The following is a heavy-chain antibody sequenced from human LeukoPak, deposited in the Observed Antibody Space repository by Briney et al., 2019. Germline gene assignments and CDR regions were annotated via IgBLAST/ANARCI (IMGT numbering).Heavy chain of an antibody. CDR3: ARHVDGHYYYGMDV. Sequence: KPSETLSLTCTVSGGSISSSSYYWGWIRQPPGKGLEWIGSIYYSGNTYYNPSLKSRVTISADTSKNQFSLKLSSVTAADTAVYYCARHVDGHYYYGMDVWGQGTTVTVSS. CDR1: GGSISSSSYY. CDR2: IYYSGNT. V-gene: IGHV4-39*01. J-gene: IGHJ6*02. D-gene: IGHD2-15*01.